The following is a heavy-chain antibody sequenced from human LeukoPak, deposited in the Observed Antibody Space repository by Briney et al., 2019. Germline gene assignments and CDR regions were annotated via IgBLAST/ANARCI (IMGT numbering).Heavy chain of an antibody. J-gene: IGHJ6*02. V-gene: IGHV3-21*01. CDR2: ISSGSSYI. CDR1: GFTFSYYS. D-gene: IGHD4-23*01. Sequence: GGSLRLSCAASGFTFSYYSMNWVRQAPGKGLEWVSSISSGSSYIYFANSGKGRFTISRDNAKNSLYLQMNSLRAEDTAVYYCARDEKDYGGDYYGMDVWGQGTTVTVSS. CDR3: ARDEKDYGGDYYGMDV.